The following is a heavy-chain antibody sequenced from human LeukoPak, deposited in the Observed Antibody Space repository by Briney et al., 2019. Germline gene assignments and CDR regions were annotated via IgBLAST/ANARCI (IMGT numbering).Heavy chain of an antibody. CDR2: ISYDGSNK. J-gene: IGHJ4*02. D-gene: IGHD6-25*01. Sequence: GGSLRLPCAASGFTFSSYAMHWVRQAPGKGLEWVAVISYDGSNKYYADTVKGRFTISRDNSKNTLYLQMNSLRAEDTAVYYCARGRLNDYWGQGTLVTVSS. V-gene: IGHV3-30-3*01. CDR3: ARGRLNDY. CDR1: GFTFSSYA.